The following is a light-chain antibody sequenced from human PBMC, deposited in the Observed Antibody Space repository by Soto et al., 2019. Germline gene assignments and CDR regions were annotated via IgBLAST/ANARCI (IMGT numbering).Light chain of an antibody. CDR2: AAS. CDR3: QQFSSYPLT. Sequence: EIVRTQSPATLSVSPGERATLACRASQSVSSYLAWYQQKPGQAPRLLIYAASSRATGIPDRFSGGGSGTDFTLTISRLEPEDFAVYYCQQFSSYPLTFGGGTKVDNK. CDR1: QSVSSY. V-gene: IGKV3-20*01. J-gene: IGKJ4*01.